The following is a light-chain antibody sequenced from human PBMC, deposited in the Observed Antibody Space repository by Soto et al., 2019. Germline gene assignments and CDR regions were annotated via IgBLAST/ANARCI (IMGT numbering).Light chain of an antibody. CDR1: QTISSW. CDR3: QHYNSYSEA. Sequence: DIQMTQAASTLYKSVGDRVTITCRASQTISSWLAWYQQKPGKAPKLLIYKASTLKSGVPSRFSGSGSGTEFTLTISSLQPDDFATYYCQHYNSYSEAFGQGTNVDIK. J-gene: IGKJ1*01. CDR2: KAS. V-gene: IGKV1-5*03.